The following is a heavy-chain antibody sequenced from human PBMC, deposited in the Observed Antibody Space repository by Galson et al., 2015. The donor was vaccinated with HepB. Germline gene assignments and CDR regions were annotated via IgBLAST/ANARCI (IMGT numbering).Heavy chain of an antibody. J-gene: IGHJ6*02. CDR3: ARDFAGLPPPHDSSSSGVPPWDYYYYYGMDV. V-gene: IGHV4-31*03. CDR1: GGSISSGGYY. D-gene: IGHD6-6*01. Sequence: TLSLTCTVSGGSISSGGYYWSWIRQHPGKGLEWIGYIYYSGSTNYNPSLKSRVTISVDTSKNQFSLKLSSVTAADTAVYYCARDFAGLPPPHDSSSSGVPPWDYYYYYGMDVWGQGTTVTVSS. CDR2: IYYSGST.